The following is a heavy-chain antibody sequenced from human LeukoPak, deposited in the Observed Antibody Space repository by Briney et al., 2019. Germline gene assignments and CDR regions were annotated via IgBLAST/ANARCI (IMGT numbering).Heavy chain of an antibody. CDR1: GFTFSTFA. J-gene: IGHJ1*01. CDR3: TPELESNAYDYIGYYHL. CDR2: IFPSGGEI. D-gene: IGHD3-22*01. Sequence: QPGGSLRLSCAASGFTFSTFAMIWVRQPPGKGLEWVSSIFPSGGEIHYADSVRGRFTISRDNSKSTLYLQMNSLKTEDTAVYYCTPELESNAYDYIGYYHLWGQGTLVTVSS. V-gene: IGHV3-23*01.